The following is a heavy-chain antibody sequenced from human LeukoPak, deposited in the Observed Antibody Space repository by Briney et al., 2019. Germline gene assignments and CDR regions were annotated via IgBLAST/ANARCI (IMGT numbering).Heavy chain of an antibody. Sequence: ASVKVSCTASGYTFTSYYMHWVRQAPGQGLDWMGIINPSGGSTSNAQTFQGRVTMTRDTSTNTVYMELSSLRSEDTAVYYCARERRGERMVATIYYYYGMDVWGQGTTVTVSS. CDR1: GYTFTSYY. J-gene: IGHJ6*02. CDR3: ARERRGERMVATIYYYYGMDV. CDR2: INPSGGST. V-gene: IGHV1-46*01. D-gene: IGHD5-12*01.